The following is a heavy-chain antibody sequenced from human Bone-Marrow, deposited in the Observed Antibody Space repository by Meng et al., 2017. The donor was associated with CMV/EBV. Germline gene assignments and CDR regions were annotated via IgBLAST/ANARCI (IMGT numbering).Heavy chain of an antibody. CDR1: GITFTSSA. D-gene: IGHD3-3*01. CDR3: AAGIYDFWSGYSLGY. Sequence: SVKVSCKASGITFTSSAVQWVRQARGQRLEWIGWIVVGSGNTNYAQKFQERVTITRDMSTSTAYMELSSLRSEDTAVYYCAAGIYDFWSGYSLGYWGQGTLVTVSS. CDR2: IVVGSGNT. J-gene: IGHJ4*02. V-gene: IGHV1-58*01.